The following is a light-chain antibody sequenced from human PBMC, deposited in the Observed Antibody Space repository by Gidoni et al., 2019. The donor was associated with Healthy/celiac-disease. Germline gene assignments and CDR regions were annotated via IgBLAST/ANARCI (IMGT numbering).Light chain of an antibody. CDR1: QSVSSS. V-gene: IGKV3-11*01. J-gene: IGKJ2*02. CDR2: DAS. Sequence: EIVLTHSPATLSLSPGERATLSCRASQSVSSSLAWYQQKPGQAPRLLIYDASNRATGIPARFSGSGSGTDFTLTISSLEPEDFAVYYCQQRSNWRGTFGQXTKLEIK. CDR3: QQRSNWRGT.